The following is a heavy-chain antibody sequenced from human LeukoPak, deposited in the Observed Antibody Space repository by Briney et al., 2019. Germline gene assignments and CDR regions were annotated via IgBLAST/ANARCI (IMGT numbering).Heavy chain of an antibody. J-gene: IGHJ6*03. CDR3: AQDGNERGAETDYMDV. CDR2: IYHSGST. V-gene: IGHV4-4*02. CDR1: GRSISSSYW. D-gene: IGHD1-1*01. Sequence: SGTLSLTCGVSGRSISSSYWWGWVRQPPGKGLEWIGEIYHSGSTNYNPSLKSRLSISMDKSKNQFSLNLSSVTAADTAVYYCAQDGNERGAETDYMDVWGKGTTVTVSS.